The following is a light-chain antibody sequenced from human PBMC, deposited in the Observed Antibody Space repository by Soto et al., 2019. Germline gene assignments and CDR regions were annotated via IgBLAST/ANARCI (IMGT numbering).Light chain of an antibody. CDR1: QSVSSY. Sequence: EIGLTQGPATLSLSPGEGATLSSGASQSVSSYLAWYQQKPGQAPRLLIYDASNRATGIPARFSGSGSGTDFTLTIRSLEPEDFAVYYCQPRSNSPPTFGGGTKVDIK. J-gene: IGKJ4*01. V-gene: IGKV3-11*01. CDR2: DAS. CDR3: QPRSNSPPT.